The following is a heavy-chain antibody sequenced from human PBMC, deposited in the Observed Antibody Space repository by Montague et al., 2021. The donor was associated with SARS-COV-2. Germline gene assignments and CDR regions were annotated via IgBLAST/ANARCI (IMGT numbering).Heavy chain of an antibody. V-gene: IGHV4-34*01. Sequence: SETLSLTCAVYARSFSDYYWSWIRQSPGKGLEWLGEINQNGSTNYNPSLKSRLIISVDTSKKQFSLNLTSVTAADTAVYYCARGPMYEVIGGVMVTLYYYAMAVWGQGPTVTVSS. CDR1: ARSFSDYY. D-gene: IGHD3-16*01. J-gene: IGHJ6*02. CDR2: INQNGST. CDR3: ARGPMYEVIGGVMVTLYYYAMAV.